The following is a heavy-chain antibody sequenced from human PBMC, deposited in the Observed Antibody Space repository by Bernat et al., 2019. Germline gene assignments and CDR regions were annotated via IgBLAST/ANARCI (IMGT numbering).Heavy chain of an antibody. D-gene: IGHD3-3*01. J-gene: IGHJ4*02. CDR2: IRSKAYGGTT. CDR3: TRGEYGSTIFGVVITFDY. V-gene: IGHV3-49*05. CDR1: GFTFGDYA. Sequence: EVQLVESGGGLVKPGRSLRLSCTASGFTFGDYAMSWFRQAPGKGLEWVGFIRSKAYGGTTEYAASVKGRFTISRDDSKSIAYLQMNSLKTEDTAVHYCTRGEYGSTIFGVVITFDYWGQGTLVTVSS.